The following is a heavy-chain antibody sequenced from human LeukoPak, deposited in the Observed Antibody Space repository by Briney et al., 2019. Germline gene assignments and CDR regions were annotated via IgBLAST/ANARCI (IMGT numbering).Heavy chain of an antibody. J-gene: IGHJ3*02. V-gene: IGHV3-48*01. Sequence: GGSLRLSCAASGFTFSSYSMNWVRQAPGKGLEWVSYISSSSSTIYYADSVKGRFTISRDNAKNSLYLQMNSLRAEDTAVYYCARPPRPGVRGVRADAFDIWGQGTMVTVSS. CDR2: ISSSSSTI. CDR3: ARPPRPGVRGVRADAFDI. D-gene: IGHD3-10*01. CDR1: GFTFSSYS.